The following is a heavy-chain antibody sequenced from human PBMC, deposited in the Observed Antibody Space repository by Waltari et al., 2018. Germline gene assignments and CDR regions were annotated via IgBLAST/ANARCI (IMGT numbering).Heavy chain of an antibody. CDR1: GFTFSSYS. D-gene: IGHD2-2*01. V-gene: IGHV3-48*01. CDR3: ARGYCSSTSCFV. J-gene: IGHJ6*02. Sequence: EVQLVESGGGLVQPGGSLRLSCAASGFTFSSYSMNWVRQAPGKGLEWVSYISSSSSTIYYADAVKGRFTISRDNAKNSLYLQMNSLRAEDTAVYYCARGYCSSTSCFVWGQGTTVTVSS. CDR2: ISSSSSTI.